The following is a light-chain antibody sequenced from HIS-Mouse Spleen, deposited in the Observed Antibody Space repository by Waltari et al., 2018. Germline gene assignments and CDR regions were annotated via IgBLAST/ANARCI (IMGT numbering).Light chain of an antibody. CDR2: RNN. CDR1: SSNIGRNY. Sequence: QSVLTQPPSASGTPGQRVTISCSGSSSNIGRNYVYWYQQLPGTAPKLLIYRNNQRPSGVPDRFSGSKSGTPASLAISGLRSEDEADYYCAAWDDSLSGYVFGTGTKVTVL. J-gene: IGLJ1*01. CDR3: AAWDDSLSGYV. V-gene: IGLV1-47*01.